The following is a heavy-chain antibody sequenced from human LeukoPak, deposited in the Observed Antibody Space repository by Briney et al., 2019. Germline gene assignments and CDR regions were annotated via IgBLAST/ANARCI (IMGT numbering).Heavy chain of an antibody. V-gene: IGHV4-59*08. J-gene: IGHJ4*02. CDR1: GGSISSYY. Sequence: PSETLSLTCTVSGGSISSYYWSWIRQPPGKGLEWIGYIYYSGSTNYNPSLESRVTISVDTSKNQFSLKLSSVTAADTAVYYCAGSGSYYDFDYWGQGTLVTVSS. D-gene: IGHD1-26*01. CDR3: AGSGSYYDFDY. CDR2: IYYSGST.